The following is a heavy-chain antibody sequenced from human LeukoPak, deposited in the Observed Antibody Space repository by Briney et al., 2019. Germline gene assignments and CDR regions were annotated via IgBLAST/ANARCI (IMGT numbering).Heavy chain of an antibody. D-gene: IGHD6-19*01. V-gene: IGHV3-23*01. J-gene: IGHJ4*02. CDR1: GFTFSRYA. CDR2: LSDSGGST. CDR3: AKGSLGHWLVVDY. Sequence: PGGSLRLSCTASGFTFSRYAMTWVRQVPGEGLEWVSSLSDSGGSTYYADSVKSRFTISRDNSKNTLFLQMNSLRAEDTAVYYCAKGSLGHWLVVDYWGQGTLVTVSS.